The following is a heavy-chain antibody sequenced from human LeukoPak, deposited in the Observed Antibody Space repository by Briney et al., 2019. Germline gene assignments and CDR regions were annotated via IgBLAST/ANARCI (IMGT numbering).Heavy chain of an antibody. Sequence: GGSLRLSCAASGFTFSSYGMHWVRQAPGKGLEWVAFIRYDGSNKYYADSVKGRFTISRGNSKNTLYLQMNSLRAEDTAVYYCAKPIDDYGDYLDYWGQGTLVTVSS. CDR1: GFTFSSYG. V-gene: IGHV3-30*02. D-gene: IGHD4-17*01. CDR3: AKPIDDYGDYLDY. CDR2: IRYDGSNK. J-gene: IGHJ4*02.